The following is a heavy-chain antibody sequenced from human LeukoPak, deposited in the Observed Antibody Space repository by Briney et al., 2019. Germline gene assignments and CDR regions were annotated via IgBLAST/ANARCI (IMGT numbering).Heavy chain of an antibody. CDR2: IYSGGGT. CDR3: ARAPTADDY. D-gene: IGHD4-17*01. V-gene: IGHV3-53*01. J-gene: IGHJ4*02. CDR1: GFTVSSNY. Sequence: GGSLRLSCAASGFTVSSNYMSWVRQAPGKGLEWVSVIYSGGGTYYADSVKGRFTISRDNAKNSLYLQMNSLRAEDTALYYCARAPTADDYWGQGTLVTVSS.